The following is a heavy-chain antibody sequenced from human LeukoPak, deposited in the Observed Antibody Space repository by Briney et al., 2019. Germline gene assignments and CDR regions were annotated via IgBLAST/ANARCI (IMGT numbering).Heavy chain of an antibody. D-gene: IGHD2-15*01. CDR3: AKGFVSGRTGHSDY. CDR2: VGGSGTST. J-gene: IGHJ4*02. CDR1: GFTFSSYA. Sequence: GGSLRLSCAASGFTFSSYAMCWVRQAPGKGLEWVSAVGGSGTSTYYADSVRGRFTISRDNSRNTLYLQMNSLRAEDTAVYYCAKGFVSGRTGHSDYWGQGTLVTVSS. V-gene: IGHV3-23*01.